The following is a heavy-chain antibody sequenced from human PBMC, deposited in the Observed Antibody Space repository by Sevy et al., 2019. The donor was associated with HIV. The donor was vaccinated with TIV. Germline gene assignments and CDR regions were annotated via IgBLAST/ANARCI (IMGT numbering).Heavy chain of an antibody. CDR2: IRNDPDGGTT. J-gene: IGHJ6*02. D-gene: IGHD5-12*01. Sequence: GGSLRLSCTASGFTFRNAWMTWVRQVPGKGLEWVGRIRNDPDGGTTDYAAPVRGRLTISREDSKNSMYLEMNGLKTEDTAVYYGSTYILVQSGYSYDFSTFNPDLPHNSGADVWGQGTTVTVSS. V-gene: IGHV3-15*01. CDR3: STYILVQSGYSYDFSTFNPDLPHNSGADV. CDR1: GFTFRNAW.